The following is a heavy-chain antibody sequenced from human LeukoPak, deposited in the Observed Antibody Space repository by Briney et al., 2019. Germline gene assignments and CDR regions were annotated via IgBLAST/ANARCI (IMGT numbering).Heavy chain of an antibody. Sequence: KPSETLSLTCAVYGGSFSGYYWSWIRQPPGKGLEWIGEINHSGSTNYNPSLKSRVTISVDTSKNQFSLKLSSVTAADTAVYYCARARGRTYYDFWSGPPVFWFDPWGQGTLVTVSS. CDR1: GGSFSGYY. CDR3: ARARGRTYYDFWSGPPVFWFDP. J-gene: IGHJ5*02. CDR2: INHSGST. V-gene: IGHV4-34*01. D-gene: IGHD3-3*01.